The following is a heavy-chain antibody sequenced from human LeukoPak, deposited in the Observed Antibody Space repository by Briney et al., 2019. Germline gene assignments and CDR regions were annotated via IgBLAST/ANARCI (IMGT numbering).Heavy chain of an antibody. D-gene: IGHD3-10*01. Sequence: SETLSLTCTVSGASISGSGYYWGWIRQPPGKGLEWIGSIHYTGSTYYNPSLKSRVTISVDKSKNQFSLKLSSVTAADTAVYYCARVQGWFGDYYYYYMDVWGKGTTVTVSS. CDR3: ARVQGWFGDYYYYYMDV. V-gene: IGHV4-39*07. CDR1: GASISGSGYY. J-gene: IGHJ6*03. CDR2: IHYTGST.